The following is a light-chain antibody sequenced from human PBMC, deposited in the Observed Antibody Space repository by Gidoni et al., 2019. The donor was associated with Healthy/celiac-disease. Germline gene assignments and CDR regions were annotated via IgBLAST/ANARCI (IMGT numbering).Light chain of an antibody. CDR2: DAS. CDR1: QSVSSY. CDR3: QQRSNCPLT. J-gene: IGKJ4*01. Sequence: EIVLTQSPATLSLSPGERATLSCRASQSVSSYLAWYQQKPGQAPSLLIYDASNRATGIPARFSGSGSGTDFTLPISSREPEDFAVYYCQQRSNCPLTFGGGTKVEIK. V-gene: IGKV3-11*01.